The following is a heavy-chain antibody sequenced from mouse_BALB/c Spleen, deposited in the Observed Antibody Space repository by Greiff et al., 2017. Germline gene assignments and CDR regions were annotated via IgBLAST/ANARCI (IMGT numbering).Heavy chain of an antibody. V-gene: IGHV5-6-4*01. J-gene: IGHJ4*01. Sequence: EVKLVESGGGLVKPGGSLKLSCAASGFTFSSYTMSWVRQTPEKRLEWVATISSGGSYTYYPDSVKGRFTISRDNAKNTLYLQMSSLKSEDTAMYYCTREKLHYYAMDYWGQGTSVTVSS. CDR2: ISSGGSYT. CDR1: GFTFSSYT. CDR3: TREKLHYYAMDY.